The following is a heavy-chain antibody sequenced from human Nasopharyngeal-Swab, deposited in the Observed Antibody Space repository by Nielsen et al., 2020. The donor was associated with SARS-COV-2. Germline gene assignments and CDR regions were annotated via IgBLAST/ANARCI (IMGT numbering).Heavy chain of an antibody. CDR3: ARDQGSSWYTYYYYYGMDV. J-gene: IGHJ6*02. CDR1: GFTFSSYA. CDR2: ISYDGSKK. Sequence: GGSLKISCAASGFTFSSYAMHWVRQAPGKGLEWVAVISYDGSKKYYADSVKGRFTISRDNSKNTLYLQMNSLRAEDTAVYYCARDQGSSWYTYYYYYGMDVWGQGTTVTVSS. V-gene: IGHV3-30-3*01. D-gene: IGHD6-13*01.